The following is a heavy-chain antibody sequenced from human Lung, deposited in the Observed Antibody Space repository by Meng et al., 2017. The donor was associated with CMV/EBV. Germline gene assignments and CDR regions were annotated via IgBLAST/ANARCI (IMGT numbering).Heavy chain of an antibody. CDR2: INGDGNSI. J-gene: IGHJ5*01. CDR1: GFIFSDYW. V-gene: IGHV3-74*01. D-gene: IGHD6-6*01. CDR3: ARGGRDTSASRSFDS. Sequence: GGSLRLXCAASGFIFSDYWMHWVRQAPGKGLVWVSRINGDGNSIRDADSVTGRFTISRDNAKNTLYLEMNSLRAEDTAVYYCARGGRDTSASRSFDSWGQGTXVTVYS.